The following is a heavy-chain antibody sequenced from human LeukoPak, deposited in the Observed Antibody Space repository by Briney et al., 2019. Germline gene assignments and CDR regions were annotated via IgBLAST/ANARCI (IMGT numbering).Heavy chain of an antibody. CDR2: IKGDASEK. Sequence: PGGSLRLSCAVSGFSINNYWITWYRQAPGKGLECVAHIKGDASEKHYVDSVKGRFTISRDNSKNTLYLQMNSLGAEDTAMYYCASLTGEGFWGQGTLVTVSS. J-gene: IGHJ4*02. D-gene: IGHD7-27*01. V-gene: IGHV3-7*03. CDR3: ASLTGEGF. CDR1: GFSINNYW.